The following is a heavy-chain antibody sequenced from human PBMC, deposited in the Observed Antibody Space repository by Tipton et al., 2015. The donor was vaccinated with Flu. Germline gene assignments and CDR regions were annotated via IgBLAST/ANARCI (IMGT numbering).Heavy chain of an antibody. Sequence: SLRLSCAASGFTVTSSYMSWVRQAPGKGLEWVSVIYGGGTTDYADSVKGRFTISRDKSKNALYPQMSSLRAEDTAVYYCARGPQVPVWPYYYGMDVWGQGTTVTVSS. CDR2: IYGGGTT. D-gene: IGHD2-2*01. CDR3: ARGPQVPVWPYYYGMDV. CDR1: GFTVTSSY. J-gene: IGHJ6*02. V-gene: IGHV3-53*01.